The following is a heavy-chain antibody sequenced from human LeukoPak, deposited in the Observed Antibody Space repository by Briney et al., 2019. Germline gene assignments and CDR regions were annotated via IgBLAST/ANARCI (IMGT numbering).Heavy chain of an antibody. D-gene: IGHD3-22*01. Sequence: SETLSLTCTVSGGSISSGSYYWSWIRQPAGKGLEWIGRIYTSGSTNYNPSLKSRVTISVDTSKNQFSLKLSSVTAADTAVYYCARDRTRSLYYYDSSGYYFDYWGQGTLVTVSS. V-gene: IGHV4-61*02. CDR3: ARDRTRSLYYYDSSGYYFDY. J-gene: IGHJ4*02. CDR1: GGSISSGSYY. CDR2: IYTSGST.